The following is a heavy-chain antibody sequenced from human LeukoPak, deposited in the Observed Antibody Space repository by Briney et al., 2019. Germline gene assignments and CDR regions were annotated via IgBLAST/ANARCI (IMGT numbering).Heavy chain of an antibody. CDR3: ARQKAYDRYFDL. CDR2: FYPGDSDT. J-gene: IGHJ2*01. Sequence: GESLKISCKGSGYNFASYWIGWVRQMPGKGLEWMGIFYPGDSDTRYSPSFQGQVTMSADKSISTAYLQWSSLKASDTAMHYCARQKAYDRYFDLWGRGTLVTVSS. V-gene: IGHV5-51*01. D-gene: IGHD3-3*01. CDR1: GYNFASYW.